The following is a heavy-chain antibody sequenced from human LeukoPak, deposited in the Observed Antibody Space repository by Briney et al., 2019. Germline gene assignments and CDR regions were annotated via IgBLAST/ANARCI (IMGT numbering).Heavy chain of an antibody. CDR1: GGSISSYY. Sequence: SETLSLTCTVSGGSISSYYWSWIRQPPGKGLEWIGYIYYSGSTNYNPSLKSRVTISVDTSKNQFSLKLSSVTAADTAVYYCARVGPDVVTGDYWGQGTLVTVSS. CDR3: ARVGPDVVTGDY. V-gene: IGHV4-59*12. D-gene: IGHD4-23*01. J-gene: IGHJ4*02. CDR2: IYYSGST.